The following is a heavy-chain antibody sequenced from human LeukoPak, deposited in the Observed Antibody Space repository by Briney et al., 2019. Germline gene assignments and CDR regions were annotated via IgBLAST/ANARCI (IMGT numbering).Heavy chain of an antibody. D-gene: IGHD3-10*01. Sequence: GASVKVSCKASGYTFTTYGVSWVRQAPGQGLEWMGWISAYNGNTNYGQKLQGRVTMTTDTSTSTAYMELRSLRSDDTAVYYCARFRAGVGEPYGDYWGQGTLVTVSS. CDR3: ARFRAGVGEPYGDY. J-gene: IGHJ4*02. CDR2: ISAYNGNT. CDR1: GYTFTTYG. V-gene: IGHV1-18*01.